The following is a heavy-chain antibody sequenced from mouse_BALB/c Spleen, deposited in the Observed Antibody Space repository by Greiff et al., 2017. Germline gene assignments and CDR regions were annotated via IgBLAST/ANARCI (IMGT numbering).Heavy chain of an antibody. J-gene: IGHJ3*01. V-gene: IGHV5-2*01. CDR3: ARHSYDYGTWFAY. CDR1: EYEFPSHD. D-gene: IGHD2-4*01. CDR2: INSDGGST. Sequence: EVKLMESGGGLVQPGESLKLSCESTEYEFPSHDMSWVRKTQEKRLELVAAINSDGGSTYYPDTMERRFIISRDNTKKTLYLQMSSLRSEDTSLYYCARHSYDYGTWFAYWGQGTLVTVSA.